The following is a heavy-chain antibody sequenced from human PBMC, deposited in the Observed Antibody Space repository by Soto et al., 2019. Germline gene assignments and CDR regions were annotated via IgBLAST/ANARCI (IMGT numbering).Heavy chain of an antibody. CDR2: INHSGST. CDR1: GRSFSGYY. Sequence: SETLSLTCAVYGRSFSGYYWSWIRQPPGKGLEWIGEINHSGSTNYNPSLKSRVTISVDTSKNQFSLKLSSVTAADTAVYYCARDMGTTTIDYWGQGTLVTVSS. V-gene: IGHV4-34*01. D-gene: IGHD4-4*01. CDR3: ARDMGTTTIDY. J-gene: IGHJ4*02.